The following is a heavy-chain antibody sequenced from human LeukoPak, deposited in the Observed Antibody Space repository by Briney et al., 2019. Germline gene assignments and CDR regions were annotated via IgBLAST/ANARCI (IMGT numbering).Heavy chain of an antibody. CDR3: ARGLLWFGEPTLDY. V-gene: IGHV1-2*04. CDR2: INPNSGGT. CDR1: GYTFTGYY. J-gene: IGHJ4*02. D-gene: IGHD3-10*01. Sequence: ALVKVSCKASGYTFTGYYMHWVRQAPGQGLEWMGWINPNSGGTNYAQKFQGWVTMTRDTSISTAYMELSRLRSDDTAVYYCARGLLWFGEPTLDYWGQGTLVTVSS.